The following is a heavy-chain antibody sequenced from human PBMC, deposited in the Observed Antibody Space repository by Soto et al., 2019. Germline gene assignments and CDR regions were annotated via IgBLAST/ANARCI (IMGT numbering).Heavy chain of an antibody. CDR1: GGSISSSSYY. CDR3: ASSYYDILTGYYYWFDP. Sequence: SETLSLTCTVSGGSISSSSYYWGWIRQPPGKGLEWIGSIYYSGSTYYNPSLKSRVTISVDTSKSQFSLKLSSVTAADTAVYYCASSYYDILTGYYYWFDPWGQGTLVTVSS. CDR2: IYYSGST. V-gene: IGHV4-39*01. J-gene: IGHJ5*02. D-gene: IGHD3-9*01.